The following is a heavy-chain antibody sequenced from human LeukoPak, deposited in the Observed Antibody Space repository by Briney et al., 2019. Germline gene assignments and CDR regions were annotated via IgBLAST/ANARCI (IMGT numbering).Heavy chain of an antibody. Sequence: PGGSLRLSCAASGFTFSSYAMSWVRQAPGKGPEWVSRIKSDGTITNYADSVKGRFTISRDNAKNTLYLQMNSLRGEDTAVYYCASLLPPTWGQGTLVTVSS. CDR3: ASLLPPT. CDR1: GFTFSSYA. D-gene: IGHD1-26*01. J-gene: IGHJ4*02. V-gene: IGHV3-74*01. CDR2: IKSDGTIT.